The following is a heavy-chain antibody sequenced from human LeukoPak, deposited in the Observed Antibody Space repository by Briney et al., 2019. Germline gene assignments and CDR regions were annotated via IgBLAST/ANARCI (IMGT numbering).Heavy chain of an antibody. J-gene: IGHJ4*02. CDR2: IYYSGST. CDR3: ARARRWELLSDY. CDR1: GGSISSYY. Sequence: SETLSLTCTVSGGSISSYYWSWIRQPPGKGLEWIEYIYYSGSTNYNPSLKSRVTISVDTSKNEFSLKLSSVTAADTAVYYCARARRWELLSDYWGQGTLVTVSS. D-gene: IGHD1-26*01. V-gene: IGHV4-59*12.